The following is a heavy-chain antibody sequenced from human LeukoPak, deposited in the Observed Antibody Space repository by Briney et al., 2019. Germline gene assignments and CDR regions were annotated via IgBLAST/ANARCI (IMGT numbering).Heavy chain of an antibody. Sequence: SETLSLTCAVYGGSFSGYYWSWIRQPPGKGLEWIGEINHSGSTNYNPSLKSRATISVDTSVNQFSLKLSSVTAADTTVYYCARGSTLFDYWGQGTLVTVSS. J-gene: IGHJ4*02. CDR2: INHSGST. V-gene: IGHV4-34*01. CDR3: ARGSTLFDY. D-gene: IGHD5/OR15-5a*01. CDR1: GGSFSGYY.